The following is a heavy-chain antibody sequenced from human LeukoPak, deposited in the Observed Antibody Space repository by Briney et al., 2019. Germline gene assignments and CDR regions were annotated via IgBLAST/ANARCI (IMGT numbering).Heavy chain of an antibody. CDR3: ARDPSGSYFDY. CDR1: GFTFSSYA. D-gene: IGHD1-26*01. Sequence: GGSLRLSCAASGFTFSSYAMSWVRQAPGRGLEWVSAISGSGGSTYYADSVKGRFTISRDNAKNSLYLQMNSLRAEDTAVYYCARDPSGSYFDYWGQGTLVTVSS. J-gene: IGHJ4*02. CDR2: ISGSGGST. V-gene: IGHV3-23*01.